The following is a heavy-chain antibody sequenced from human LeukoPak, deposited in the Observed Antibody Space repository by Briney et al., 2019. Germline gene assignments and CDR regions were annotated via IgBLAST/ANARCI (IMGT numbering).Heavy chain of an antibody. D-gene: IGHD4-17*01. CDR1: GYTFTGYD. CDR3: ARGRTYGDYVGSDY. CDR2: MNPNSGNT. J-gene: IGHJ4*02. Sequence: ASVKVSCKASGYTFTGYDINWVRQATGQGLEWMGWMNPNSGNTGYAQKFQGRVTITRNTSISTAYMELSSLRSEDTAVYYCARGRTYGDYVGSDYWGQGTLVTVSS. V-gene: IGHV1-8*03.